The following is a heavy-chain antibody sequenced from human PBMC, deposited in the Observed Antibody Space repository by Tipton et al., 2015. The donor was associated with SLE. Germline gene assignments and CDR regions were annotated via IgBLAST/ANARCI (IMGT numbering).Heavy chain of an antibody. V-gene: IGHV4-59*11. J-gene: IGHJ4*02. D-gene: IGHD1-26*01. CDR1: GGSISSHY. CDR2: IYTSGST. CDR3: ARDSARGGSLDY. Sequence: TLSLTCTVSGGSISSHYWSWIRQPPGKGLEWIGRIYTSGSTNYNPSLKSRVTISVDTSKNQFSLKLSSVTAADTAVYYCARDSARGGSLDYWGQGTLVTVSS.